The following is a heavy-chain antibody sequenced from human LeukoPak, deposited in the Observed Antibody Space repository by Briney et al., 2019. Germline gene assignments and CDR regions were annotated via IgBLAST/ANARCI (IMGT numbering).Heavy chain of an antibody. D-gene: IGHD3-10*01. CDR2: IYTSGST. Sequence: KASETLSLTCAVYGGSFSGYYWSWIRQPAGKGLEWIGRIYTSGSTNYNPSLKSRVTMSVDTSKNQFSLKLSSVTAADTAVYYCARGPPKLEDAFDIWGQGTMVTVSS. J-gene: IGHJ3*02. V-gene: IGHV4-59*10. CDR3: ARGPPKLEDAFDI. CDR1: GGSFSGYY.